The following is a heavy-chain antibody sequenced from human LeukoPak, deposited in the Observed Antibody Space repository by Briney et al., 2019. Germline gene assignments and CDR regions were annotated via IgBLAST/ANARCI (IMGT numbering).Heavy chain of an antibody. CDR2: IFRRGST. V-gene: IGHV4-59*13. CDR3: AGEGDYWHRFDD. CDR1: GASINDYY. Sequence: SETLSLTCTVSGASINDYYWTWIRQPPGNRLEGLGNIFRRGSTNYNPSRKSRVTISVEPSKNQFSLRLSSVTAADTAVYYCAGEGDYWHRFDDWGRGTLVTVSS. D-gene: IGHD4-17*01. J-gene: IGHJ4*02.